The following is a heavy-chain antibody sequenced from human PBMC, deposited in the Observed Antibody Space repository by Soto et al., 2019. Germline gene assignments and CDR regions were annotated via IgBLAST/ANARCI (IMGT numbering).Heavy chain of an antibody. J-gene: IGHJ3*02. Sequence: GGSLRLSCVASGFTLSTYAMSWVRQAPGKGLEWVSGITGSGGSTYYADSVKGRFTISRDNSKNTLYLQMTSLRAEDTAVYYCARDRGYPDSFDIWGQGTMVTVSS. CDR1: GFTLSTYA. D-gene: IGHD2-2*01. CDR3: ARDRGYPDSFDI. CDR2: ITGSGGST. V-gene: IGHV3-23*01.